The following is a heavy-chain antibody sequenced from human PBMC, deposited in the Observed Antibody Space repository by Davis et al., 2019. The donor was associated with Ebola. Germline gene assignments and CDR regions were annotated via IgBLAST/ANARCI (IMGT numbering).Heavy chain of an antibody. CDR2: INPSGGST. CDR1: GYTFTSYY. Sequence: ASVKVSCKASGYTFTSYYMHWVRQAPGQGLEWMGIINPSGGSTSYAQKFQGRVTMTRDTSTRTVYMELSSLRSVDTAVYYCARDHGAGYSSSSRGWFDPWGQGTLVTVSS. J-gene: IGHJ5*02. CDR3: ARDHGAGYSSSSRGWFDP. V-gene: IGHV1-46*01. D-gene: IGHD6-6*01.